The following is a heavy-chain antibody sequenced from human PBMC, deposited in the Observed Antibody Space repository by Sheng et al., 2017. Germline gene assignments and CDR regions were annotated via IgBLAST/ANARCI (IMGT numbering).Heavy chain of an antibody. Sequence: EVQLLESGGDLIQPGGSLRLSCAASGFTFSSYAMSWVRQTPGKGLEWVSGISDSGTGTYYADSVKGRFAISRDNSKNTLYLHMHSLRAEDTAVYYCAKEQGSVGIPLFDYWGQGTLVTVSS. J-gene: IGHJ4*02. D-gene: IGHD2-2*02. V-gene: IGHV3-23*01. CDR2: ISDSGTGT. CDR1: GFTFSSYA. CDR3: AKEQGSVGIPLFDY.